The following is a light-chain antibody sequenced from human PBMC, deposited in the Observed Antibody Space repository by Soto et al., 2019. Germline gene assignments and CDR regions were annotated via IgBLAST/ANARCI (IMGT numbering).Light chain of an antibody. CDR2: EVS. V-gene: IGLV2-14*01. CDR3: SSYTSSSTYV. J-gene: IGLJ1*01. CDR1: SSDVGGYNY. Sequence: QSALTLPASVSGSPGQSIAISCTGTSSDVGGYNYVSWYQQHPGKAPKLMIYEVSNRPSGVSNRFSGSKSGNTASLTISGLQAEDEADYYCSSYTSSSTYVFGTGTRSPS.